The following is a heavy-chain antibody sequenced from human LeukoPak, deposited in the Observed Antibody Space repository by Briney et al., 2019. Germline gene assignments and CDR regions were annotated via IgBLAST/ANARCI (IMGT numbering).Heavy chain of an antibody. J-gene: IGHJ5*02. CDR1: GDSITSSHW. Sequence: PSETLSLTCTVSGDSITSSHWWSWIRQSPGKGLEWIGNTYHSDYTNYNPSLKGRATISVDTSKNQFSLKLSSVTAADTAVYYCARGLTPGSKYYYDSSGYPWGQGTLVTVSS. D-gene: IGHD3-22*01. CDR2: TYHSDYT. CDR3: ARGLTPGSKYYYDSSGYP. V-gene: IGHV4-4*02.